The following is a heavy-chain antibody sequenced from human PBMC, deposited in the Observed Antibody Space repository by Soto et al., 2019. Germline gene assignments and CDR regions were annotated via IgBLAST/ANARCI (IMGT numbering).Heavy chain of an antibody. CDR3: GSSYGSGYRAFDY. D-gene: IGHD3-10*01. Sequence: QVQLVQSGAEVRKPGSSVKVSCKASGDTFSFYSINWVRQAPGLGLEWMGRINPILSMSNYAQRIQGRVTMTADKSTSTAYMELSGLRSEDTAIYYCGSSYGSGYRAFDYWGQGALVTVSS. V-gene: IGHV1-69*02. CDR1: GDTFSFYS. J-gene: IGHJ4*02. CDR2: INPILSMS.